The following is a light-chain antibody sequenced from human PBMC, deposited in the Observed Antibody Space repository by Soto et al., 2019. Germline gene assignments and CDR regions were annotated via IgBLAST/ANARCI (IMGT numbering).Light chain of an antibody. CDR2: DAS. CDR3: QQRSNWPLT. Sequence: ESLLTQSPGTLSLSPGERATLSCRASQSVSSYLAWYQQRPGQAPRLLIYDASSRATGVPDRFSGSGSGTEYTLTISSLQSEDFAVYYCQQRSNWPLTFGGGTKVDIK. CDR1: QSVSSY. J-gene: IGKJ4*01. V-gene: IGKV3-11*01.